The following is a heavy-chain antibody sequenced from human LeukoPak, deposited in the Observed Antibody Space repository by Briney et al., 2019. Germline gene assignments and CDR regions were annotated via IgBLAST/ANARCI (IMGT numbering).Heavy chain of an antibody. CDR2: IIPIFGTA. Sequence: EAPAKVSCKASGGTFSSYAISWVRQAPGQGLEWMGGIIPIFGTANYAQKFQGRVTITADESTSTAYMELSSLRSEDTAVYYCARGYGDYVFYFDYWGQGTLVTVSS. CDR1: GGTFSSYA. CDR3: ARGYGDYVFYFDY. V-gene: IGHV1-69*01. D-gene: IGHD4-17*01. J-gene: IGHJ4*02.